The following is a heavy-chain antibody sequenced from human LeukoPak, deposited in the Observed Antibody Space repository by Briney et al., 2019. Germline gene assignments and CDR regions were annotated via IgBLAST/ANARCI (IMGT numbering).Heavy chain of an antibody. CDR2: ISSSGSTI. D-gene: IGHD1-1*01. CDR1: GFTFSSYE. Sequence: GGSLRLSCAASGFTFSSYEMNWVRQARGKGLEWVSYISSSGSTIYYADSVKGRFTISRDNAKNSLYLQMNSLRAEDTAVYYCARATTGTTGDFDYWGQGTLVTVSS. J-gene: IGHJ4*02. CDR3: ARATTGTTGDFDY. V-gene: IGHV3-48*03.